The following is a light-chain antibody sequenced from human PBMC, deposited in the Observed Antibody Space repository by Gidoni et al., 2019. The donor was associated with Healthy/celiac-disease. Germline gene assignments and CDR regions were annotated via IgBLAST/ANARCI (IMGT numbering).Light chain of an antibody. Sequence: IQMTQSPSSLSASVGDRVTITCQASQDISNYLNWYQQKPGKAPKLLIYDASNLETGVPSRFSGSGSGTDFTFTISSLQPEDIATYYCKQYDNLPMYTFGQGTKLEIK. CDR3: KQYDNLPMYT. V-gene: IGKV1-33*01. J-gene: IGKJ2*01. CDR1: QDISNY. CDR2: DAS.